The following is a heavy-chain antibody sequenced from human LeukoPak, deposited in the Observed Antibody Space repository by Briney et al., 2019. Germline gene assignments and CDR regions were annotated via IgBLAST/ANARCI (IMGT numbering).Heavy chain of an antibody. CDR1: GGSISSYY. D-gene: IGHD6-19*01. CDR3: AKHSGWSFDY. CDR2: IYTSGST. Sequence: SETLPLTCTVSGGSISSYYWSWIRQPAGKGLEWIGRIYTSGSTNYNPSLKSRVTISVDKSKNQFSLKLSSVTAADTAVYYCAKHSGWSFDYWGQGTLVAVSS. V-gene: IGHV4-4*07. J-gene: IGHJ4*02.